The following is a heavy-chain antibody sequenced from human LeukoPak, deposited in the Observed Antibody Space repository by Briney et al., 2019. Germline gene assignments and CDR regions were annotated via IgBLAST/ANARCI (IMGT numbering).Heavy chain of an antibody. CDR2: ISGSGGST. J-gene: IGHJ6*03. D-gene: IGHD2-2*01. CDR3: AKDTCSSTSCYFIYYYYMDV. Sequence: GGSLRLSCAASGFTFSSYAMSWVRQTPGKGLEWVSAISGSGGSTYYADSVKGRSTISRDNSKNTLCLQMNSLRAEDTAVYYRAKDTCSSTSCYFIYYYYMDVWGKGTTVTVSS. V-gene: IGHV3-23*01. CDR1: GFTFSSYA.